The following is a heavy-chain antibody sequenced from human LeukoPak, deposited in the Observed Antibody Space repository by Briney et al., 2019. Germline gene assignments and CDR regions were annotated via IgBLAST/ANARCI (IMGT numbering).Heavy chain of an antibody. CDR2: ISGSGGST. V-gene: IGHV3-23*01. D-gene: IGHD2-15*01. CDR1: GFTFSSYA. J-gene: IGHJ4*02. Sequence: GGSLRLSCAASGFTFSSYAMSWVRQAPGKGLEWVSAISGSGGSTYYADSVKGRFTISRDNSKNTLYLQMNSLRAEDTAVYYCAKDNIFGGSPPVDYWGQGTLVTVSS. CDR3: AKDNIFGGSPPVDY.